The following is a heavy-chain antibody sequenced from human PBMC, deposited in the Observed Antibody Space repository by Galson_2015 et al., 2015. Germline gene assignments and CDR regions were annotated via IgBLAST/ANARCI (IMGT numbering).Heavy chain of an antibody. CDR1: GGTFSSYA. CDR3: ARDSPNNYYGSGSYYQAFDI. D-gene: IGHD3-10*01. V-gene: IGHV1-69*13. J-gene: IGHJ3*02. CDR2: IIPIFGTA. Sequence: SVKVSCKASGGTFSSYAISWVRQAPGQGLEWMGGIIPIFGTANYAQKFQGRVTITADESTSTAYMELSSLRSEDTAVYYCARDSPNNYYGSGSYYQAFDIWGQGTMVTVPS.